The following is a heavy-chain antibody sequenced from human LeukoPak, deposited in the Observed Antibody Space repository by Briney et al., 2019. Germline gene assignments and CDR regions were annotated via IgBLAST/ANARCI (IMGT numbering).Heavy chain of an antibody. CDR3: AREQGITIFAVPPVPFDC. Sequence: GGSLRLSCAASGFTFSTYTMHWVRQAPGKGLEWVSVISYDGSKKYSADSVKGRFTISRDNSKNTLYLQMNSLRAEDTAVYYCAREQGITIFAVPPVPFDCWGQGTLVTVSS. D-gene: IGHD3-3*01. CDR2: ISYDGSKK. CDR1: GFTFSTYT. V-gene: IGHV3-30-3*01. J-gene: IGHJ4*02.